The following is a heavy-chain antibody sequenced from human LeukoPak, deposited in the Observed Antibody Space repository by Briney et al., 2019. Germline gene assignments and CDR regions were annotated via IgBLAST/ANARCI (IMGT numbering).Heavy chain of an antibody. CDR3: AHRENSGPLPNAFDI. CDR1: GFSLSTSGVR. CDR2: IYWNDDK. Sequence: SGPTLVNPTQPLTLTCTFAGFSLSTSGVRVGWIRQPPGKALEWLALIYWNDDKRYSPSLKSRLTITKDTSKNQVVLTMTNMDPVDTATYYCAHRENSGPLPNAFDIWGQGTMVTVSS. D-gene: IGHD5-12*01. V-gene: IGHV2-5*01. J-gene: IGHJ3*02.